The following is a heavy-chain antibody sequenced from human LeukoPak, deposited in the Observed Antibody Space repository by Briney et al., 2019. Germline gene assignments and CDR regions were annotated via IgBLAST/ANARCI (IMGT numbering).Heavy chain of an antibody. V-gene: IGHV3-7*01. CDR1: GFTFSSYW. J-gene: IGHJ4*02. CDR2: IKQDGSEK. D-gene: IGHD2-8*01. Sequence: PGGSLRLSCAASGFTFSSYWMSWVRQAPGKGLEWVANIKQDGSEKYYVDSAKGRFTISRDNAKNSLYLQMNSLRAEDTAVYYCASTLDGCTNGVCYVRDYWGQGTLVTVSS. CDR3: ASTLDGCTNGVCYVRDY.